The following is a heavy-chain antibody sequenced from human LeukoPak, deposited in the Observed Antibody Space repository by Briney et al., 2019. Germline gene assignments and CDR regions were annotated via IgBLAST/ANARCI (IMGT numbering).Heavy chain of an antibody. J-gene: IGHJ4*02. Sequence: GGSLRLSCAASGFTFSSYSMNWVRQAPGKGLEWVSSISGSSSYIYYADSVKGRFTISRDNAKNSLYLQMNSLRAEDTAVYYCARHVVGVGFDYWGQGTLVTVSS. CDR1: GFTFSSYS. CDR2: ISGSSSYI. V-gene: IGHV3-21*01. D-gene: IGHD3-22*01. CDR3: ARHVVGVGFDY.